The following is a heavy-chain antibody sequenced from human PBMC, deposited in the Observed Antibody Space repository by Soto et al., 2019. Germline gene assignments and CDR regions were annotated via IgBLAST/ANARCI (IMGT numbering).Heavy chain of an antibody. D-gene: IGHD4-17*01. CDR1: GFTFSSYD. Sequence: GGSLRLSCAASGFTFSSYDMHWVRQATGKGLEWVSAIGTAGDTYYPGSVKGRFTISRENAKNSLYLQMNSLRAGDTAVYYCARAPVTSGGYYYYYYMDVWGKGTTVTVS. V-gene: IGHV3-13*01. CDR3: ARAPVTSGGYYYYYYMDV. CDR2: IGTAGDT. J-gene: IGHJ6*03.